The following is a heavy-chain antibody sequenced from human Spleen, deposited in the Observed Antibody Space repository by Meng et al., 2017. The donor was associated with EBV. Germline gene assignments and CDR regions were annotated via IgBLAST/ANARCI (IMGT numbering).Heavy chain of an antibody. CDR2: LIPMSGAP. J-gene: IGHJ4*02. CDR1: GGTFRSDA. CDR3: ASESGRGFTPDY. Sequence: QGQVVRSGAEVKKAGSSVKVSCKTSGGTFRSDASSWVRQGPGQGLEWMGGLIPMSGAPHYAQKFQDRVTITADESTSTHYMDLSGLRSEDTAVYYCASESGRGFTPDYWGQGTLVTVSS. V-gene: IGHV1-69*01. D-gene: IGHD3-10*01.